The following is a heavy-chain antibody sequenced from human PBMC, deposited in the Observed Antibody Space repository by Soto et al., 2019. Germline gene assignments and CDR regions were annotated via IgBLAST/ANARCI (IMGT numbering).Heavy chain of an antibody. CDR1: GFTFSSYG. V-gene: IGHV3-33*01. Sequence: GGSLRLSCAASGFTFSSYGMHWVRQAPGKGLEWVAVIWYDGSNKYYADSVKGRFTISRDNSKNTLYLQMNSLRAEDTAVYYCAREQRKSSYYYYGMDVWGQGTTVTVSS. J-gene: IGHJ6*02. CDR3: AREQRKSSYYYYGMDV. CDR2: IWYDGSNK.